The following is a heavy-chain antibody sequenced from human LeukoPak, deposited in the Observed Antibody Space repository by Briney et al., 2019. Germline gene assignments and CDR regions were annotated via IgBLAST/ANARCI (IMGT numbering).Heavy chain of an antibody. CDR3: ARGQVVGWLLPPRASYYFDY. Sequence: ASVKVSCKASGYTFTGYYMHWVRQAPGQGLEWMGWINPNSGGTNYAQKFQGRVTMTRDTSTSTAYMELRSLRSDDTAVYCCARGQVVGWLLPPRASYYFDYWGQGTLVTVSS. CDR2: INPNSGGT. J-gene: IGHJ4*02. V-gene: IGHV1-2*02. CDR1: GYTFTGYY. D-gene: IGHD3-22*01.